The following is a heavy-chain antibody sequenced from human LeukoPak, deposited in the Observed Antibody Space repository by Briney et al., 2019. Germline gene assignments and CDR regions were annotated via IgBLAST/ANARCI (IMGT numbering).Heavy chain of an antibody. CDR3: AREVAVAGPYHNWFDP. CDR2: INPNSGGT. J-gene: IGHJ5*02. CDR1: GYTFTGYY. Sequence: ASVKVSCKASGYTFTGYYMHWVRQAPGQGLEWMGRINPNSGGTNYAQKFQGRVTMTRDTSISTAYMELSRLRSDDTAVYYCAREVAVAGPYHNWFDPWGQGTLVTVSS. D-gene: IGHD6-19*01. V-gene: IGHV1-2*06.